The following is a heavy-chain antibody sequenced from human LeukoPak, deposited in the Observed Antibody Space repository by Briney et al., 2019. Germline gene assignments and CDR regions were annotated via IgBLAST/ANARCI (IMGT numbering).Heavy chain of an antibody. CDR1: GFTLSNYW. J-gene: IGHJ4*02. D-gene: IGHD6-13*01. CDR2: LNSDGSST. CDR3: TRTRLAAAGHDY. V-gene: IGHV3-74*01. Sequence: GLSLRLSCVASGFTLSNYWMHWVRQAPGKGLVWVSRLNSDGSSTNYAESVKGRFNISRDNAKHTLYLQMNSLRPDDTAVYYCTRTRLAAAGHDYWGQGTLVTVSS.